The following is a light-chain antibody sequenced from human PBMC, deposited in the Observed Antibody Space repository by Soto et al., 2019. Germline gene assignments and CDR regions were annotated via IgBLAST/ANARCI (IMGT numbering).Light chain of an antibody. Sequence: DTVLTQSPGTLSLSPGERATLSCRASQSVSSSYLAWYQQKPGQAPRLLIYDASSRATGIPDRFSGSGSGTDFTLTISRLEPEDFAVYSCQHYGSSPWKFGQGTKGDIK. CDR3: QHYGSSPWK. V-gene: IGKV3-20*01. CDR1: QSVSSSY. J-gene: IGKJ1*01. CDR2: DAS.